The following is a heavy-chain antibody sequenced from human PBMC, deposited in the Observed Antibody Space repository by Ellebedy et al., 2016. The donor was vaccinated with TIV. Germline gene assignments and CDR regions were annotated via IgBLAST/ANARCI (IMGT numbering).Heavy chain of an antibody. Sequence: PGGSLRLSCAVSGFTFSSHWMTWVRQDPGKGLEWVATINQGGSETYYVDSVKGRFTISRDNSKNSLYLQMNSLRADDTALYYCASAARGSGAYESFWGQGTLVTVSS. J-gene: IGHJ4*02. CDR2: INQGGSET. CDR1: GFTFSSHW. D-gene: IGHD5-12*01. CDR3: ASAARGSGAYESF. V-gene: IGHV3-7*01.